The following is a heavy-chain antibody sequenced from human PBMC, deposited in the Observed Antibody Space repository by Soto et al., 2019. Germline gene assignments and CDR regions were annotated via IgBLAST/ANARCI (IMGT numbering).Heavy chain of an antibody. J-gene: IGHJ4*02. CDR2: ISDSGDGT. Sequence: EVQLLESGGGLVQPGGSLRLSCAASGFTFSSYAMNWVRQAPGKGLEWVSCISDSGDGTYYADSMKGRFTISRDNFKNTLYLQMNSLRAEDTAVYYCAKSIYSQSRSYYSHFTNWGQGTLATVSS. CDR3: AKSIYSQSRSYYSHFTN. CDR1: GFTFSSYA. D-gene: IGHD3-22*01. V-gene: IGHV3-23*01.